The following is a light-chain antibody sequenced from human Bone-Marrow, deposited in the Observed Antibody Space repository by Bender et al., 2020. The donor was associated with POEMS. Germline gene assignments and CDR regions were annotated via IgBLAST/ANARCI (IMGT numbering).Light chain of an antibody. J-gene: IGLJ3*02. V-gene: IGLV2-8*01. CDR3: SSYAGSTTFRM. Sequence: QSALTQPASVSASPGQSITISCIGTSSDIGAFNYVSWYQQHPGKTPKLIISEVNKRPSGVPDRFSGSKSGNTASLTVSGLLAEDEADYYCSSYAGSTTFRMFGGGTKLTVL. CDR1: SSDIGAFNY. CDR2: EVN.